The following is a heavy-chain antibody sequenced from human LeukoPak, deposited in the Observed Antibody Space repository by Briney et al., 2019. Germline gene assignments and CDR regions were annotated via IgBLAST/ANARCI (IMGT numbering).Heavy chain of an antibody. D-gene: IGHD1-26*01. Sequence: PGGSLRLSCGASGFTFSSYWMHWVRHGPGKGLEGVYGINVDGSGTRYADSVKGRFTISRDNAKNTVFLQMNSLRAEDTAVYYCARGSGGYYFDYWGQGILVTVSS. V-gene: IGHV3-74*01. CDR2: INVDGSGT. CDR3: ARGSGGYYFDY. J-gene: IGHJ4*02. CDR1: GFTFSSYW.